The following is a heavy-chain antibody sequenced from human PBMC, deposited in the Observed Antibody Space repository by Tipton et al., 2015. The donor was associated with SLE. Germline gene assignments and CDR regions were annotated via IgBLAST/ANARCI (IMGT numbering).Heavy chain of an antibody. Sequence: TLSLTCTVSGGSISSGRYYWSWIRQPAGKGLEWIGYIYTSGSTNYNPALKSRVTISVDTSKNQFSLKLSSVTAADTAVYYCARDVAQGDWFDPWGQGTLVTVSS. J-gene: IGHJ5*02. CDR1: GGSISSGRYY. V-gene: IGHV4-61*09. CDR3: ARDVAQGDWFDP. D-gene: IGHD2-15*01. CDR2: IYTSGST.